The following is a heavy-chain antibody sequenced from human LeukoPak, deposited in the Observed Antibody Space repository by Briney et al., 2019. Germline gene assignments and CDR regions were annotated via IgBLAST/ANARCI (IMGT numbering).Heavy chain of an antibody. V-gene: IGHV3-53*01. D-gene: IGHD6-13*01. CDR2: ISSGGST. CDR1: GVTVSSNY. Sequence: GGSLRLSCALSGVTVSSNYTSGVRQTPGRGLEWGLGISSGGSTYYPDSVKGRFTISRDNSKNTLYLQINSLRAEDTAVYYCASIAAAGTEREYYYYGMDVWGKGSTVTVSS. CDR3: ASIAAAGTEREYYYYGMDV. J-gene: IGHJ6*04.